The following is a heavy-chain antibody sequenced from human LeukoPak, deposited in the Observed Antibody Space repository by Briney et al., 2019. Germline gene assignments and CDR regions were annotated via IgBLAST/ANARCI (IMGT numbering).Heavy chain of an antibody. CDR3: ARGYRIYDFWSGYFDNYYMDV. CDR1: GYTFTSYG. V-gene: IGHV1-18*01. Sequence: ASVKVSCKASGYTFTSYGISWVRQAPGQGLEWMGWISAYNGNTNYAQKLQGRVTMTTDTSTSTAYMELRSLRSDDTAVYYCARGYRIYDFWSGYFDNYYMDVWGKGTTVTVSS. CDR2: ISAYNGNT. J-gene: IGHJ6*03. D-gene: IGHD3-3*01.